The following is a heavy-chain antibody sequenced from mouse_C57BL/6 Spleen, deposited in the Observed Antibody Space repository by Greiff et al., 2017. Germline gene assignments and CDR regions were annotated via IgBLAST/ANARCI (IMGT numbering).Heavy chain of an antibody. D-gene: IGHD1-1*01. Sequence: EVQLQQSGPVLVKPGASVKMSCKASGYTFTDYYMNWVKQSPGKSLEWIGVINPYNGGTSYNQKFKGKATLTVDKSSSTAYMELNSLTSEDSAVYSGASSYDYGSSTYYFDYWGQGTTLTVSS. V-gene: IGHV1-19*01. CDR3: ASSYDYGSSTYYFDY. CDR1: GYTFTDYY. J-gene: IGHJ2*01. CDR2: INPYNGGT.